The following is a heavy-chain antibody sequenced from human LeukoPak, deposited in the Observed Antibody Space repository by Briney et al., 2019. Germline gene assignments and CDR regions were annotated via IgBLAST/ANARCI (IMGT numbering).Heavy chain of an antibody. D-gene: IGHD1-1*01. CDR3: AKPRAMTTGVGRYFDL. Sequence: GGSLRLSCAASGFTFTSYAMSWIRQAPGKGLEWVSAISGGGEDTYYPDSVKGRFTISRDNSKNTLYQQMNSLRAEDTAIYYCAKPRAMTTGVGRYFDLWGRGTLVTVSS. CDR1: GFTFTSYA. J-gene: IGHJ2*01. CDR2: ISGGGEDT. V-gene: IGHV3-23*01.